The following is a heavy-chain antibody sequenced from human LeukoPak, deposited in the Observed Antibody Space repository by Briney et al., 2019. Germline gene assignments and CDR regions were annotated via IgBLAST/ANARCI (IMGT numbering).Heavy chain of an antibody. Sequence: GASVKVSCKASGYTFTGYYMYWVRQAPGQGLEWMGWINPNSGGTNYAQKFQGRVTMTRDTSISTAYMELSRLRSDDTAVYYCARGEAVAGPGEYDYWGQGTLVTVSS. CDR1: GYTFTGYY. CDR3: ARGEAVAGPGEYDY. CDR2: INPNSGGT. J-gene: IGHJ4*02. V-gene: IGHV1-2*02. D-gene: IGHD6-19*01.